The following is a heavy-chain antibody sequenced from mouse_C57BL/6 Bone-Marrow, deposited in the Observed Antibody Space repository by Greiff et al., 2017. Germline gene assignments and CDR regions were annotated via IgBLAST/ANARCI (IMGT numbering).Heavy chain of an antibody. D-gene: IGHD2-5*01. Sequence: EVKLMESGGGLVKPGGSLKLSCAASGFTFSSYAMSWVRQTPEKRLAWVATISDGGSYTYYPDNVKGRFTISRDNAKNNLYLQMSHLKSEDTAMYYCARGRTIVTYWYFDVWGTGTTVTVSS. CDR1: GFTFSSYA. CDR3: ARGRTIVTYWYFDV. J-gene: IGHJ1*03. CDR2: ISDGGSYT. V-gene: IGHV5-4*03.